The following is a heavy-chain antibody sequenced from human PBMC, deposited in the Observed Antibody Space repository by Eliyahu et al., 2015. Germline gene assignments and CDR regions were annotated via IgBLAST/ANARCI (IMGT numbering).Heavy chain of an antibody. J-gene: IGHJ5*02. CDR1: GFTFSGYA. CDR3: ANDASSRGWYRPGS. V-gene: IGHV3-23*01. D-gene: IGHD6-19*01. Sequence: EVRLLESGGGLVQPGGSLRLSCAASGFTFSGYAMAWVRQAPGKGLEWVSAITGSGSSTFYADSVKGRFTISRDNFNNTLSLQMNGLRADDTAMYYCANDASSRGWYRPGSWGQGTLVTVSS. CDR2: ITGSGSST.